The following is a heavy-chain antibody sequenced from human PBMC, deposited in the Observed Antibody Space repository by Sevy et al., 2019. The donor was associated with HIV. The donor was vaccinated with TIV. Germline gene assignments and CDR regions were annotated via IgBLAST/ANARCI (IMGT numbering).Heavy chain of an antibody. CDR2: IDQDGNQK. V-gene: IGHV3-7*01. Sequence: GGSLRLSCVVSGFTFSDYWLSWVRQAPGKGLEWVANIDQDGNQKYYVDFVKGRFTISRDNAKNSLYLHMNSLRSEDTVVYSCVNAFAKTRHYWGQGTLVTVSS. CDR1: GFTFSDYW. J-gene: IGHJ4*02. CDR3: VNAFAKTRHY.